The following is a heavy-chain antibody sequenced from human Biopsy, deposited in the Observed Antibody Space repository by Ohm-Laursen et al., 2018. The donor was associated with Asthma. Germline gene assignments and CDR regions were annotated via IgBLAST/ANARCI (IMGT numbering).Heavy chain of an antibody. V-gene: IGHV4-34*01. CDR3: ARGPELDV. Sequence: SETLSLTWTVSGGSISDYYKTWIRQSPGKGLEWIGETNERGVTNNNPSLKSRVIISIDTYWNRVSLKLTSVTAADTAVYYCARGPELDVWGQGTTVTVSS. CDR2: TNERGVT. CDR1: GGSISDYY. J-gene: IGHJ6*02.